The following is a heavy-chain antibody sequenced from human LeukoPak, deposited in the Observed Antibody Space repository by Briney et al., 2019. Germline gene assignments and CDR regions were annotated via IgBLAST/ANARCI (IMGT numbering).Heavy chain of an antibody. Sequence: GGSLRLSCAVSGFTVSSNYMSWVRQAPGKGLEWVSVIYSGGSTYYADPVKGRFTISRGNSKNTLYLQINSLRAEDTAVYYCVAGYCSGGSCYSGPLQHWGQGTLVTVSS. CDR1: GFTVSSNY. CDR3: VAGYCSGGSCYSGPLQH. J-gene: IGHJ1*01. D-gene: IGHD2-15*01. V-gene: IGHV3-53*01. CDR2: IYSGGST.